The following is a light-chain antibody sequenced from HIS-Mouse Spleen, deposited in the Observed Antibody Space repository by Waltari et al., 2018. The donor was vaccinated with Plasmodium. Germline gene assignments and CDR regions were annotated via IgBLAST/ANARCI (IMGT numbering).Light chain of an antibody. J-gene: IGKJ2*01. CDR1: QSVSSN. CDR3: QQYNNWPPYT. V-gene: IGKV3-15*01. Sequence: EIVMTQSPATLSVSPGDRAPLSCRASQSVSSNLAWYQQKPGQAPRLLIYGASTRATGIPARFSGSGSGTEFTLTISSLQSEDFAVYYCQQYNNWPPYTFGQGTKLEIK. CDR2: GAS.